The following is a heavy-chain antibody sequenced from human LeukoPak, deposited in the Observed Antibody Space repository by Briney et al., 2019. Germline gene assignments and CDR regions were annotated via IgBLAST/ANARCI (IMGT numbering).Heavy chain of an antibody. J-gene: IGHJ3*02. CDR3: ARHNYYDRPGAAFDI. Sequence: YPGDSDIRYSPSFQGQVTISADKSITPAYLQWSSLKASGTAMYYCARHNYYDRPGAAFDIWGQGTMVTVSS. V-gene: IGHV5-51*01. D-gene: IGHD3-22*01. CDR2: YPGDSDI.